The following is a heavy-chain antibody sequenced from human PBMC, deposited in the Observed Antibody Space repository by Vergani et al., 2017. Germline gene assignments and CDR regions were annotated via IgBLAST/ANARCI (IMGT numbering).Heavy chain of an antibody. J-gene: IGHJ6*02. CDR2: INHSGST. V-gene: IGHV4-34*01. CDR3: ARGRGLERRFWVYRTATYYGMDV. CDR1: GGSFSGYY. Sequence: QVQLQQWGAGLLKPSETLSLTCAVYGGSFSGYYWSWIRQPPGKGLEWIGEINHSGSTNYNPSLKSRVTISVDTSKNPFSLKLGSVTAADTAVYYCARGRGLERRFWVYRTATYYGMDVWGQGTTVTVSS. D-gene: IGHD1-1*01.